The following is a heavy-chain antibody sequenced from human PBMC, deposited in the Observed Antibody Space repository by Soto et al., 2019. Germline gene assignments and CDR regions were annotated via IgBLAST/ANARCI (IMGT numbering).Heavy chain of an antibody. D-gene: IGHD3-10*01. CDR2: ISYDGSNK. Sequence: QVQLVESGGGVVQPGRSLRLSCAASGFPFTTYGMHWVREGPGKGLEWVAVISYDGSNKYYADSVKGRFTMSRDNSKNTLYLQMNSLRPEDTALYYCVGGQYYFDYRDQGTLVTVSS. V-gene: IGHV3-30*03. J-gene: IGHJ4*02. CDR1: GFPFTTYG. CDR3: VGGQYYFDY.